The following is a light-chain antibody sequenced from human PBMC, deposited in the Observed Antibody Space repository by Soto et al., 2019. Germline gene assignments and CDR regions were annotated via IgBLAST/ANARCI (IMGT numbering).Light chain of an antibody. CDR2: DAS. CDR1: QSITSLY. J-gene: IGKJ5*01. V-gene: IGKV3-20*01. Sequence: EIVLTQSPVTLSLSAGERATLSCWASQSITSLYLAWYQQKPGQAPRLLIYDASTRATGIPDRFSGSGSGTDFALTISRLEPEDFAVYYCQHYGSSPYTFGQGTRLEIK. CDR3: QHYGSSPYT.